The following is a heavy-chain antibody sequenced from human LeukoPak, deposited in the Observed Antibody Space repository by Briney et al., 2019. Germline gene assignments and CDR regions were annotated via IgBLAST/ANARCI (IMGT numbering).Heavy chain of an antibody. Sequence: GGSLRLSCAASGFTFSSYSMNWVRQAPGKGLEWVSSISSSSSYIYYADSVKGRFTISRDNAKNSLYLQMNSLRAEDTAVYYCARGGIAAAGETYFDYWGQGTLVTVSS. J-gene: IGHJ4*02. CDR3: ARGGIAAAGETYFDY. CDR2: ISSSSSYI. CDR1: GFTFSSYS. D-gene: IGHD6-13*01. V-gene: IGHV3-21*04.